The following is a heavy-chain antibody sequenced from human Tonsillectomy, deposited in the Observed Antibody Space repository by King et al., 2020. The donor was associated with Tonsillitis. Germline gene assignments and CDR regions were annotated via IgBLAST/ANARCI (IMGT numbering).Heavy chain of an antibody. Sequence: VQLVESGGGVVQPGTSLRLSCAASGFTFSLSAMHWVRQAPGKRLEWVAVILHDGSSKYYADSVKGRFTISKDNSKNTLYLQMSSLRVEDTAVYYCARAGFGSTWYVAYFDYWGQGTPVTVSS. CDR3: ARAGFGSTWYVAYFDY. CDR1: GFTFSLSA. D-gene: IGHD6-13*01. V-gene: IGHV3-30-3*01. CDR2: ILHDGSSK. J-gene: IGHJ4*02.